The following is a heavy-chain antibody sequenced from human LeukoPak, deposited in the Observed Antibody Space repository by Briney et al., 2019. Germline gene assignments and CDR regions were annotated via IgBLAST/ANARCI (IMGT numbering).Heavy chain of an antibody. CDR1: GFTFSNYN. Sequence: GGSLRLSCAASGFTFSNYNMNWVRQAPGKAMEWVSSITRSGTYIFYADSVKGRFTISRDNAKNSLYLQMDSLGPEDTAVYYCARDPYSGNYGNDYYYYMDVWGKGTTVTI. J-gene: IGHJ6*03. CDR2: ITRSGTYI. D-gene: IGHD1-26*01. CDR3: ARDPYSGNYGNDYYYYMDV. V-gene: IGHV3-21*01.